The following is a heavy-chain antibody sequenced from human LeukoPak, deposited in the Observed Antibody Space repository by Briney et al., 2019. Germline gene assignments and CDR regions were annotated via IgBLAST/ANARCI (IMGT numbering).Heavy chain of an antibody. CDR1: GGSISSSSYY. CDR3: ASGYSSSWTGWFDP. D-gene: IGHD6-13*01. J-gene: IGHJ5*02. Sequence: PSETLFLTCTVSGGSISSSSYYWGWIRQPPGKGLEWIGSIYYSGSTYYSPSLKSRVTISVDTSKNQFSLKLSSVTAADTAVYYCASGYSSSWTGWFDPWGQGTLVTVS. V-gene: IGHV4-39*07. CDR2: IYYSGST.